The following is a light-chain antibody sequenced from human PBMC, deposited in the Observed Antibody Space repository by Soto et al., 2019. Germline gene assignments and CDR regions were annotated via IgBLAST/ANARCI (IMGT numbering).Light chain of an antibody. Sequence: ETVMTHSASXLSVXPXXXXXXSXXGXQSVRTKLAWYQQKPGQAPRLLIYGASSRATGIPARFSGSGSVTEFTRIISSLQAEDSGVYYCQQYNKWPAEITFGQGTRLEIK. CDR2: GAS. V-gene: IGKV3D-15*01. J-gene: IGKJ5*01. CDR3: QQYNKWPAEIT. CDR1: QSVRTK.